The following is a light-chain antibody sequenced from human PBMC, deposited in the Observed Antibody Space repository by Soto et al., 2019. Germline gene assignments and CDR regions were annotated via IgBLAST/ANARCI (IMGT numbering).Light chain of an antibody. J-gene: IGKJ1*01. V-gene: IGKV3-20*01. CDR2: GAS. Sequence: EIVLTQSPGTLSLSPGERATLSCGASQSIAASYLAWYQQRPGQSPRLLIYGASTRATGIPDRFSGSGSGTGFTLTISRLDPEDFAVDFCHQYGHSPQTFGQGTKVEIK. CDR3: HQYGHSPQT. CDR1: QSIAASY.